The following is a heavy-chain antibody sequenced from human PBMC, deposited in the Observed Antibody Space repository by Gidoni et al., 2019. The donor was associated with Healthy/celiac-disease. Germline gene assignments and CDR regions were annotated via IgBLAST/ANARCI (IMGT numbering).Heavy chain of an antibody. CDR3: ASSRTGPTPSYGMDV. V-gene: IGHV4-34*01. CDR2: INHSGST. CDR1: GGSFSGYY. Sequence: QVQLQQWGAGLLKPSETLSLTCAVYGGSFSGYYWSWIRQPPGKGLEWIGEINHSGSTNYNPSLKSRVTISVDTSKNQFSLKLSSVTAADTAVYYCASSRTGPTPSYGMDVWGQGTTVTVSS. D-gene: IGHD3-9*01. J-gene: IGHJ6*02.